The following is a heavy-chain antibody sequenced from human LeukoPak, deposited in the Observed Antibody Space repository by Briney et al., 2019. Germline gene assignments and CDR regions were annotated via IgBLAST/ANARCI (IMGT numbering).Heavy chain of an antibody. CDR3: ARDHIGVLRFLEWPGAAPDAFDI. J-gene: IGHJ3*02. CDR1: GGSISSYY. Sequence: SETLSLTCTVSGGSISSYYWSWIRQPAGKGLEWIGRIYTSGSTNYNPSLKSRVTMSVDTSKNQFSLKLSSVTAADTAVYYCARDHIGVLRFLEWPGAAPDAFDIWGQGTMVTVSS. CDR2: IYTSGST. D-gene: IGHD3-3*01. V-gene: IGHV4-4*07.